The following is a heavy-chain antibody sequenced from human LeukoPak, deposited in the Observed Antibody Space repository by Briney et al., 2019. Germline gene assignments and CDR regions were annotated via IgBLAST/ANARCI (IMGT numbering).Heavy chain of an antibody. CDR1: GGSFSGYY. Sequence: SETLSLTCAVYGGSFSGYYWSWIRQPPGKGLEWIGSIYYSGNTYYNAYLKSQVSISIDTSKNQFSLRLTSVTAADTAVYYCARQTGSGLFILPGGQGTLVTVSS. J-gene: IGHJ4*02. CDR3: ARQTGSGLFILP. D-gene: IGHD3/OR15-3a*01. V-gene: IGHV4-34*01. CDR2: IYYSGNT.